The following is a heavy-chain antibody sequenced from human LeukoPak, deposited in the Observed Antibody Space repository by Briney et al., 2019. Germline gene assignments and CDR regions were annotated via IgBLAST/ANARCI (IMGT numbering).Heavy chain of an antibody. V-gene: IGHV6-1*01. CDR2: TYYRSEWNN. J-gene: IGHJ4*02. CDR3: ARERYYFDY. CDR1: GDSVSSNSVA. Sequence: SQTLSLTCAISGDSVSSNSVAWNWIRQSPSRGLEWLGRTYYRSEWNNEYAESVRSRITINPDTSKNQFSLQLDSVTPEDTAVYYCARERYYFDYWGQGTLVTVSS.